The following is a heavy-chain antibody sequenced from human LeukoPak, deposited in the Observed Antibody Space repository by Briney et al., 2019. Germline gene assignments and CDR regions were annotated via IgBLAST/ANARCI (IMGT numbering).Heavy chain of an antibody. Sequence: PSDTLSLTCTVSGYSMTTVHYWGWVRQSPGNGLDWIGSIFHSGKTYYNPSCKSRVTLSTDRSRSQFSLRLNSVTGADSPVYFCVRSPGYCDSNSSGCYYYYYYYMDVWGKGSTVTVSS. CDR1: GYSMTTVHY. CDR3: VRSPGYCDSNSSGCYYYYYYYMDV. D-gene: IGHD2/OR15-2a*01. V-gene: IGHV4-38-2*02. CDR2: IFHSGKT. J-gene: IGHJ6*03.